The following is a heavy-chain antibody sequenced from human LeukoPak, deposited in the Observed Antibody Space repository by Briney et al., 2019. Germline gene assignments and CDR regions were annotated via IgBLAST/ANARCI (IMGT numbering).Heavy chain of an antibody. CDR3: ARATFVHDSSGYREPGAFDI. D-gene: IGHD3-22*01. J-gene: IGHJ3*02. V-gene: IGHV1-8*02. CDR1: GYTFTSYY. CDR2: MNPNSGNT. Sequence: ASVKVSCKASGYTFTSYYIHWVRQAPGQGLEWMGWMNPNSGNTGYAQKFQGRVTMTRNTSISTAYMELSSLRSEDTAVYYCARATFVHDSSGYREPGAFDIWGQGTMVTVSS.